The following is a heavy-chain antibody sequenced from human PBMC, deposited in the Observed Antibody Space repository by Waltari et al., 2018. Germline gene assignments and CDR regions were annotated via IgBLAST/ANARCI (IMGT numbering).Heavy chain of an antibody. CDR2: INQSGST. Sequence: QVQLPPWGAGLLKPSETLSLTCAVYGGSFSGFYWSCIRQSPRKGLEWSGEINQSGSTNYNPALKSRVTISVDTSKNQFSLKLSSVTAADTAVYYWARDVAEELERRDEAVDIWGQGTMVTVSS. V-gene: IGHV4-34*01. J-gene: IGHJ3*02. D-gene: IGHD1-1*01. CDR1: GGSFSGFY. CDR3: ARDVAEELERRDEAVDI.